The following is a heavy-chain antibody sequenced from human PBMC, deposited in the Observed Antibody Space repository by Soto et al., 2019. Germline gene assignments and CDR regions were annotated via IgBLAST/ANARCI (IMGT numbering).Heavy chain of an antibody. CDR3: ARPQPSSWYYFDY. CDR2: IWYDGSNK. D-gene: IGHD6-13*01. J-gene: IGHJ4*02. V-gene: IGHV3-33*08. CDR1: GFTFSSYG. Sequence: GGSLRLSCAASGFTFSSYGMHWVRQAPGKGLEWVAVIWYDGSNKYYADSVKGRFTISRDNSKNTLYLQMNSLRAEDTAVYYCARPQPSSWYYFDYWGQGTLVTVSS.